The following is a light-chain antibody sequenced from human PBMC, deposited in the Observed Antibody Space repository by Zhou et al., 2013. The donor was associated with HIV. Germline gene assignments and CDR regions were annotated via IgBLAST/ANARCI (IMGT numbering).Light chain of an antibody. V-gene: IGKV3-11*01. CDR2: GAA. CDR1: QPISSN. CDR3: QHRSNWR. J-gene: IGKJ4*02. Sequence: EIVITQSPATLSVSPGERATLSCRASQPISSNLAWYQQKVGQAPRLLMYGAATRAPGFPDRFIGRGSGTDFTLTINNVEADDFGVYYCQHRSNWRFGGGTKVEIK.